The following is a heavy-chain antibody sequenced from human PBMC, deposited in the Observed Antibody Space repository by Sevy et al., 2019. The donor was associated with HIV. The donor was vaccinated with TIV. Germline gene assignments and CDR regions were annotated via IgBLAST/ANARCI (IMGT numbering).Heavy chain of an antibody. CDR2: IKGDGSDQ. CDR3: AHETIGRFDS. D-gene: IGHD3-16*01. Sequence: GGSLRLSCAASGFTISVYWMNWVRQAPGKGLEWVANIKGDGSDQHYVDSVEGRFTISRDNGKNLLYLQMNSLRVEDTAVYYCAHETIGRFDSWGQGTLVTVSS. V-gene: IGHV3-7*01. J-gene: IGHJ4*02. CDR1: GFTISVYW.